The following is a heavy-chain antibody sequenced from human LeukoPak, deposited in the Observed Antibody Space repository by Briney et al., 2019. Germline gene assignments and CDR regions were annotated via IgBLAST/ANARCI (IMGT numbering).Heavy chain of an antibody. V-gene: IGHV3-33*01. CDR2: IWYDRSNK. CDR3: ARSPTYYYGMDV. Sequence: GGSLRLSCAASGFTFSSYGMHWVRQAPGKGLEWVAVIWYDRSNKYYADSVKGRFTISRDNSKNTLYLQMNSLRAKDTAVYYCARSPTYYYGMDVWGQGTTVTVSS. CDR1: GFTFSSYG. J-gene: IGHJ6*02.